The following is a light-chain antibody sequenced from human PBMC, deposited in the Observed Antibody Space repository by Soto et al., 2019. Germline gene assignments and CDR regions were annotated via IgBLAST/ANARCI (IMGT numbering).Light chain of an antibody. V-gene: IGKV1-39*01. CDR1: QSISSY. Sequence: DIQMTQSPSSLSASVGDRVTITCRASQSISSYLNWYQQKPGKAPKLLIYAASSLQSGVPSRFSGSGSGTDFTLTISSLQTEDFATYYCQPSYSTPRSFGQGTKVEIK. CDR2: AAS. J-gene: IGKJ1*01. CDR3: QPSYSTPRS.